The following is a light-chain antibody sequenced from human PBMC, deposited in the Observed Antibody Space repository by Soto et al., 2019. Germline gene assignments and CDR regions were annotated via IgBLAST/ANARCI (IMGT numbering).Light chain of an antibody. V-gene: IGKV1-39*01. CDR1: QIINNY. Sequence: DIQMTQSPSSLSASVGDRVTITCRASQIINNYVNWYQQKPGEAPKLLIYAASSLQSGVPSRFSGSGSGTTFTLTISSLQPEDFASYYCQQTYSLPDTFGQGTKLEF. J-gene: IGKJ2*01. CDR3: QQTYSLPDT. CDR2: AAS.